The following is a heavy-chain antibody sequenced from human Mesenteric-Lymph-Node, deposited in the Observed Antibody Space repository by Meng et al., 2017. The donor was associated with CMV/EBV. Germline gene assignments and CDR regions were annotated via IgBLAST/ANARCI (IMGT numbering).Heavy chain of an antibody. D-gene: IGHD3-3*01. J-gene: IGHJ4*02. V-gene: IGHV3-48*03. CDR1: GFTFSSYD. CDR2: ISSDASAI. CDR3: AKNNDFWSGSYFDY. Sequence: GESLKISCAASGFTFSSYDMNWVRQAPGKGLEWVSYISSDASAIFYAESVKGRFTTSRDNAKNSLSLQMNGLRAEDTAVYYCAKNNDFWSGSYFDYWGQGTLVTVSS.